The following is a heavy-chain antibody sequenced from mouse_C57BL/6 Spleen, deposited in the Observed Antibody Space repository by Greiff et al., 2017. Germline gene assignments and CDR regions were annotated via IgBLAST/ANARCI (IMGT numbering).Heavy chain of an antibody. CDR2: IDPSASYT. J-gene: IGHJ4*01. V-gene: IGHV1-50*01. CDR1: GYTFTSYW. Sequence: QVQLQQPGAELVKPGASVKLSCKASGYTFTSYWMQWVKQRPGQGLEWIGEIDPSASYTNSNQTFKGKATLTVDTSSSTAYMQLSSLTSEDSAGYYWTSYDGYSFYAMDDGGQGTSVTVSS. D-gene: IGHD2-3*01. CDR3: TSYDGYSFYAMDD.